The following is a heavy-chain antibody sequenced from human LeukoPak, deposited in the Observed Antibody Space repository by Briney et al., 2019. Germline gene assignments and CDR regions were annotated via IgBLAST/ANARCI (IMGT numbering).Heavy chain of an antibody. CDR3: ARDKGLHAFDI. CDR2: IYHSGST. J-gene: IGHJ3*02. D-gene: IGHD4-11*01. V-gene: IGHV4-59*01. CDR1: GGSISSYY. Sequence: SETLSLTCTVSGGSISSYYWSWIRQPPGKGLEWIGYIYHSGSTNYNPSLKSRVTISVDTSKNQFSLKLSSVTAADTAVYYCARDKGLHAFDIWGQGTMVTVSS.